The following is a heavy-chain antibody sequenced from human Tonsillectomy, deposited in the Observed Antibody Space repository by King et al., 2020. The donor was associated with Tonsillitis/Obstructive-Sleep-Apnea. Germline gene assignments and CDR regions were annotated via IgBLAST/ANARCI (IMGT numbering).Heavy chain of an antibody. Sequence: VQLVQSGAEVKKPGESLKISCKGSGYTFTNYWIGWVRQMPGKGLEWIGVIYPGDSDTRYSPSFQGHVTMSADKSNSTAYLQWSTLKASDTAMYYCARWQFYPAMATYYFDYWGQGALVTVSS. V-gene: IGHV5-51*01. CDR3: ARWQFYPAMATYYFDY. CDR2: IYPGDSDT. CDR1: GYTFTNYW. D-gene: IGHD5-18*01. J-gene: IGHJ4*02.